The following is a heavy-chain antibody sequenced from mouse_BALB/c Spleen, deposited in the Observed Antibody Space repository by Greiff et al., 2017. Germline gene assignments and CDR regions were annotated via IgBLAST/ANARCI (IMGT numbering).Heavy chain of an antibody. J-gene: IGHJ4*01. Sequence: QVTLKESGPGILQPSQTLSLTCSFSGFSLSTSGMGVGWIRQPSGKGLEWLAHIWWDDDKRYNPALKSRLTISKDTSSNQVFLKIASVDTADTATYYCARSGSSYEDYAMDYWGQGTSVTVSS. V-gene: IGHV8-8*01. CDR3: ARSGSSYEDYAMDY. CDR1: GFSLSTSGMG. D-gene: IGHD1-1*01. CDR2: IWWDDDK.